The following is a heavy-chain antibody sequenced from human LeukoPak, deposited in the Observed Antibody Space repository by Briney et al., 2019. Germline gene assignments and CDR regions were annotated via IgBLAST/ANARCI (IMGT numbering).Heavy chain of an antibody. CDR2: ISGSGGST. CDR1: GFTFSSYA. J-gene: IGHJ3*02. D-gene: IGHD3-3*01. Sequence: QSGGSLRLSCAASGFTFSSYAMSWVRQAPGKGLEWVSAISGSGGSTYYADSVKGRFTISRDNSKNTLYLQMNSLRAEDTAVYYCARKKGDFWSGYAEDDAFDIWGQGTMVTVSS. V-gene: IGHV3-23*01. CDR3: ARKKGDFWSGYAEDDAFDI.